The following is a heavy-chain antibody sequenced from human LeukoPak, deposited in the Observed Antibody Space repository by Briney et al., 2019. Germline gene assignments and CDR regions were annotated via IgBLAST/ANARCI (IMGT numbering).Heavy chain of an antibody. CDR3: ASGPRPFDY. Sequence: SETLSLTCYVSGGSISRSSYYWGWLRQPPGKGLEWIGSIYYSGSSYYNPSLKSRVTISVDTSKNQFSLKLSSVTAADTAVYYCASGPRPFDYWGQGTLVTVSS. CDR1: GGSISRSSYY. CDR2: IYYSGSS. J-gene: IGHJ4*02. V-gene: IGHV4-39*01.